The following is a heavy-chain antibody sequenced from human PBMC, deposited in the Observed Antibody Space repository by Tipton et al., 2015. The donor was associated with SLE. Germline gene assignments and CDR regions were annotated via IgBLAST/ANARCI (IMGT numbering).Heavy chain of an antibody. CDR2: IYHSGTT. J-gene: IGHJ4*02. Sequence: TLSLTCTVSGASVSGYYWNWIRQPPGKGLEWIGYIYHSGTTNQNPSLKSRITISVDSFKNQFSLRLNSVTAADTAIYYCAREEGSGGGILDYWGQGILVTVSS. V-gene: IGHV4-59*02. CDR3: AREEGSGGGILDY. D-gene: IGHD2-15*01. CDR1: GASVSGYY.